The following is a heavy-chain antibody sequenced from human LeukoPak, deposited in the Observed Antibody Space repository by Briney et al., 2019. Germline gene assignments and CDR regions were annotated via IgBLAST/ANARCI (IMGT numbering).Heavy chain of an antibody. D-gene: IGHD5-24*01. V-gene: IGHV3-23*01. CDR2: ISRTGVAT. J-gene: IGHJ4*02. CDR3: ARGRRDGSNDY. Sequence: GGSLRLSCAASGFTFISFAMSWVRQAPGKGLEWVSTISRTGVATYYANSVKGRFTISRDNSKNTVYLQMNSLRAEDTAVYYCARGRRDGSNDYWGQGTLVTVSS. CDR1: GFTFISFA.